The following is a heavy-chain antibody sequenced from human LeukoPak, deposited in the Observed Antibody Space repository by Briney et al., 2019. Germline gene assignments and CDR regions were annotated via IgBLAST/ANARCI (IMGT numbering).Heavy chain of an antibody. V-gene: IGHV3-53*01. CDR2: GYSGGVT. CDR3: ARGAFRISWPVIDY. D-gene: IGHD2/OR15-2a*01. J-gene: IGHJ4*02. Sequence: GGSLRLSCAASGFTVIDNLMIWVRQSAGGGLEWLSSGYSGGVTYYADSVKGRFTISRDHSNNSVSLQMTNLRVEDTGIYYCARGAFRISWPVIDYWGQGTLVTVSS. CDR1: GFTVIDNL.